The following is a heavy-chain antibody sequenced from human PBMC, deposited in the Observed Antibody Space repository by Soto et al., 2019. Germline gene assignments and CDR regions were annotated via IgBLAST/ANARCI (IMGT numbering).Heavy chain of an antibody. CDR1: GFTFDDYA. CDR3: AKDIGWSRFFDY. V-gene: IGHV3-9*01. D-gene: IGHD6-19*01. Sequence: GGSLRLSCAASGFTFDDYAMHWVRQAPGKGLEWVSGISWNSGSIGYADSVKGRFTISRDNAKNSLYLQMNSLRAEDTALYYCAKDIGWSRFFDYWGQGTLVTVSS. J-gene: IGHJ4*02. CDR2: ISWNSGSI.